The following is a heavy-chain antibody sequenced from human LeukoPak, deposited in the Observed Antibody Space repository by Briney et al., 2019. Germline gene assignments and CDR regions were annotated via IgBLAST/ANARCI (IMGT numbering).Heavy chain of an antibody. CDR1: GGSISSSSYY. Sequence: PSETLSLTXTVSGGSISSSSYYWGWIRQPPGKGLKWIGTIFYSGSTYYNPSLKSRLTISVDTSKNQFSLKLSSVTAADTAVYYCARTIQDVVVVPAAYMDVWGKGTTVTVSS. CDR3: ARTIQDVVVVPAAYMDV. J-gene: IGHJ6*03. D-gene: IGHD2-2*01. V-gene: IGHV4-39*01. CDR2: IFYSGST.